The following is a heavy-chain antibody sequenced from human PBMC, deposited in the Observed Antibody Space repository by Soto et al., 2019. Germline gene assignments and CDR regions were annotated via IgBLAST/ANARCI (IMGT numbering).Heavy chain of an antibody. CDR1: GHIFTTYG. D-gene: IGHD1-1*01. CDR2: ISAHNGNT. CDR3: ARGRYGDY. V-gene: IGHV1-18*01. Sequence: QVHLVQSGAEVKKPGASVKVSCKGSGHIFTTYGITWVRQAPGQGLEWMGWISAHNGNTNYAQKLQGRVTVTRDTSTSTAYMELRNLRSDDTAVYYCARGRYGDYWGQGALVTVSS. J-gene: IGHJ4*02.